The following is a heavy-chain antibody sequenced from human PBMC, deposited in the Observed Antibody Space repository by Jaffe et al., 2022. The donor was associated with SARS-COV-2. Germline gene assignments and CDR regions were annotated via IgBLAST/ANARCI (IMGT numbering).Heavy chain of an antibody. Sequence: EAQLLESGGGLAQPGGSLRLSCAASGLTFSSHAMTWVRQAPGKGLEWVSGISNSGYSTYYRDSVKGRFTISRDNSKNTLYLQMNSLRAEDTATYFCAKVREYYFYGMDVWGQGTTVTVSS. J-gene: IGHJ6*02. CDR3: AKVREYYFYGMDV. V-gene: IGHV3-23*01. CDR1: GLTFSSHA. CDR2: ISNSGYST.